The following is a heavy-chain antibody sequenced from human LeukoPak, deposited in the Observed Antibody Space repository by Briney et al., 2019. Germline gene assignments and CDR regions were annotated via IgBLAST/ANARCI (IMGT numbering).Heavy chain of an antibody. CDR3: ATSLTLYGPASYGRGAFDI. J-gene: IGHJ3*02. Sequence: PGGSLRLSCAASGFTLSSYAMSWVRQAPGKGLEWVSAISGSGGSTYYADSVKGRFIISRDNSKNTLYLQMNSLKTEDTAVYYCATSLTLYGPASYGRGAFDIWGQGTMVTVSS. D-gene: IGHD3-10*01. V-gene: IGHV3-23*01. CDR2: ISGSGGST. CDR1: GFTLSSYA.